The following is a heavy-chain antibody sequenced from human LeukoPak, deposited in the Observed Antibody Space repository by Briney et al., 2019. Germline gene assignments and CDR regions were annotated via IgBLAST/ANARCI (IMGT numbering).Heavy chain of an antibody. Sequence: PSETLSLTCTVPGGSISSSSYYWGWIRQPPGKGLEWIGSIYYSGSTYYNPSLKSRVTISVDTSKNQFSLKLSSVTAADTAVYYCARREGYYYGSGNAFDIWGQGTMVTVSS. CDR2: IYYSGST. J-gene: IGHJ3*02. V-gene: IGHV4-39*01. D-gene: IGHD3-10*01. CDR1: GGSISSSSYY. CDR3: ARREGYYYGSGNAFDI.